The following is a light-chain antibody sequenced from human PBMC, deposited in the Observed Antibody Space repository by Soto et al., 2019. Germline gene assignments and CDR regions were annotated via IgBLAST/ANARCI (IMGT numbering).Light chain of an antibody. Sequence: EIVLTQSPGTLSFSPGERATLSCRASQSLNNNFLAWYQQKPGQAPRLLIYGASTRATGIPDRFGGRGSGTDFTLTISRLEPGDFAMYYCQQYDNIPRTFGQGTKVEVK. CDR1: QSLNNNF. J-gene: IGKJ1*01. CDR3: QQYDNIPRT. CDR2: GAS. V-gene: IGKV3-20*01.